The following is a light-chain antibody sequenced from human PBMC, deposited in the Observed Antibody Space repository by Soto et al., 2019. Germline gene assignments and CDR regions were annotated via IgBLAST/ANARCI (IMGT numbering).Light chain of an antibody. CDR3: QQYGSSPWT. CDR1: QSVSSSY. Sequence: EIVLTQSPGTLSLSPGQRATLSCRASQSVSSSYLAWYQQKPGQAPRLLIYDASSRATGIPDRFSGRESGTDFPLTISRLEPEDFAVYYCQQYGSSPWTFGQGTKGAVK. CDR2: DAS. V-gene: IGKV3-20*01. J-gene: IGKJ1*01.